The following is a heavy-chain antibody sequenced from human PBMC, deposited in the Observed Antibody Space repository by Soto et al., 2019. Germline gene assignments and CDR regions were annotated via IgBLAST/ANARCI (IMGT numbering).Heavy chain of an antibody. CDR1: GFTISSNA. CDR2: ISDGGDTT. D-gene: IGHD1-1*01. J-gene: IGHJ4*02. CDR3: AKDKPGTTSFDY. V-gene: IGHV3-23*01. Sequence: GGSLRLSCAASGFTISSNAMYWVRQAPGKGLEWVSGISDGGDTTHYADSVKGRFTISRDTSKNTLYLQLNTLRADDTAVYYCAKDKPGTTSFDYWGQGTLVTVSS.